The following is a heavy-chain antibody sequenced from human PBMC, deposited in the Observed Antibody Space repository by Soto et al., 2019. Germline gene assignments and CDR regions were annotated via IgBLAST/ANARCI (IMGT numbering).Heavy chain of an antibody. D-gene: IGHD1-1*01. CDR3: ARVQRGGYYYGMDV. CDR2: IKQDGSEK. J-gene: IGHJ6*02. Sequence: GWSLRLSCAASGFTFSSYWMSWVRQAPGKGLEWVANIKQDGSEKYYVDSVKGRFTISRDNAKNSLYLQMNSLRAEDTAVYYCARVQRGGYYYGMDVWGQGTTVTVSS. V-gene: IGHV3-7*01. CDR1: GFTFSSYW.